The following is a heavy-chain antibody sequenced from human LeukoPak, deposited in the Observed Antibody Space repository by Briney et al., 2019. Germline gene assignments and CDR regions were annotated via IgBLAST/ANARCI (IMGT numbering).Heavy chain of an antibody. D-gene: IGHD4-23*01. CDR2: INSDGSST. V-gene: IGHV3-74*01. CDR1: GFTFSSYW. Sequence: GGSLRLSCAASGFTFSSYWMHWVRQAPGKGLVWVSRINSDGSSTSYPDSVKGRFTISRDNAKNALYLQMNSLRAEDTAVYYCARGNYGGQSLDYWGQGTLVTVSS. CDR3: ARGNYGGQSLDY. J-gene: IGHJ4*02.